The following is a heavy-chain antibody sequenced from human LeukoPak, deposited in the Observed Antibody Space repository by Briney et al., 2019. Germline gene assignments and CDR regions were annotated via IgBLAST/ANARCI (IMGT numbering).Heavy chain of an antibody. CDR3: ARFRASSTPDH. D-gene: IGHD2-2*01. Sequence: SETLSLTCAVYGGSFSGYYWSWIRQPPGKGLEWIGEINHSGSTNYNPSLKSRVTISVDTSKNQFSLKLSSVTAADTAVYYCARFRASSTPDHWGQGTLVTVSS. V-gene: IGHV4-34*01. CDR1: GGSFSGYY. J-gene: IGHJ4*02. CDR2: INHSGST.